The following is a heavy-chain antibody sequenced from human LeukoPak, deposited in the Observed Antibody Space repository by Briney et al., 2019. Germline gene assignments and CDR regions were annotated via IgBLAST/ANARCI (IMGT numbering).Heavy chain of an antibody. J-gene: IGHJ4*02. Sequence: GGSLRLSCGASGFYFDTYAMHWVRQAPGKGLEWVSLISDDGSRTSYANSVKGRFTVSRDNSKNSLCLQMNSLRTEDTALYYCAKDRTVTTVDYFDSWGQGTLVTVSS. CDR1: GFYFDTYA. CDR3: AKDRTVTTVDYFDS. D-gene: IGHD4-17*01. V-gene: IGHV3-43*02. CDR2: ISDDGSRT.